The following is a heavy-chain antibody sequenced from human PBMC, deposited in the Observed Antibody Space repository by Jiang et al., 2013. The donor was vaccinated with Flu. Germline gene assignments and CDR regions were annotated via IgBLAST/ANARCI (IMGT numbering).Heavy chain of an antibody. J-gene: IGHJ1*01. CDR2: IYHSGST. CDR3: ATQYCSGGRCYAHFQY. CDR1: GDSISTSNYY. D-gene: IGHD2-15*01. V-gene: IGHV4-39*01. Sequence: GPGLVKPSETLSLTCTISGDSISTSNYYWGWIRQPPGKGLEWIASIYHSGSTYYNPSLKSRVTISVDTSQNQFSLKLSSVTAADTAVYYCATQYCSGGRCYAHFQYWGRGTLVTVSS.